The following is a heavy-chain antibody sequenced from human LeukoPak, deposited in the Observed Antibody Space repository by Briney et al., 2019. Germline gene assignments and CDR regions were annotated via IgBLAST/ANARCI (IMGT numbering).Heavy chain of an antibody. Sequence: SETPSLTCAVSGGSISSSNWWSWVRQPPGKGLEWIGEIYHSGSTNYNPSLKSRVTISVDKSKNQFSLKLSSVTAADTAVYYCARDAVYYDILTGYPTHDAFDIWGQGTMVTVSS. V-gene: IGHV4-4*02. D-gene: IGHD3-9*01. CDR2: IYHSGST. J-gene: IGHJ3*02. CDR1: GGSISSSNW. CDR3: ARDAVYYDILTGYPTHDAFDI.